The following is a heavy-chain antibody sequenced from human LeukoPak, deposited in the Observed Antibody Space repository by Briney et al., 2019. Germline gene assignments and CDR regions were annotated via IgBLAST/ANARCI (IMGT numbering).Heavy chain of an antibody. CDR1: GGPISSYY. V-gene: IGHV4-4*07. CDR2: MYTSGST. Sequence: NPSEPLSLTCTISGGPISSYYWTWIRQPAGKGLEWIGRMYTSGSTNYNPSLKSRVTMSIDTSKKQFSLRLHSVTAADTAVHYCATYDQQLAFDNWGQGTLVTVSS. J-gene: IGHJ4*02. CDR3: ATYDQQLAFDN. D-gene: IGHD6-13*01.